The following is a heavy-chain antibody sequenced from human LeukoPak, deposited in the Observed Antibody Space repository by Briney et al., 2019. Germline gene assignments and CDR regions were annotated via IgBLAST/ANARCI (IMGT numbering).Heavy chain of an antibody. CDR2: INHSGST. V-gene: IGHV4-34*01. CDR1: GGSFSGYY. J-gene: IGHJ4*02. CDR3: ALSGYSDYDYRLDY. D-gene: IGHD5-12*01. Sequence: PSETLSLTCAVYGGSFSGYYWNWIRQPPGKGLEWIGEINHSGSTNYNPSLKSRVTISVDTSKKQFSLKLSSVTAADTAVYYCALSGYSDYDYRLDYWGQGTLVTVSS.